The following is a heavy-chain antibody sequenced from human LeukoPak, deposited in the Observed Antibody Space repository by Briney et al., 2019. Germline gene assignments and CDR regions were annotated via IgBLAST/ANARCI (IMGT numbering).Heavy chain of an antibody. Sequence: PGGSLRLSCAASGFTLSSYAMSWVRQAPGKGLEWVSAISGSGGSTYYADSVKGRFTISRDNSKNTLYLQMNSLRAEDTAVYYCAKEERDYSGYDLFDYWGQGTLVTVSS. V-gene: IGHV3-23*01. CDR2: ISGSGGST. CDR3: AKEERDYSGYDLFDY. CDR1: GFTLSSYA. J-gene: IGHJ4*02. D-gene: IGHD5-12*01.